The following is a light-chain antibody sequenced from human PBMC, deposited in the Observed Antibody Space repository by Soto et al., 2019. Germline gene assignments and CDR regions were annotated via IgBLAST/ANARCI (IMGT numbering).Light chain of an antibody. CDR2: LGS. V-gene: IGKV2-28*01. J-gene: IGKJ4*01. CDR1: QSLLHRNGYNY. CDR3: MQALQTPT. Sequence: DIVMTQSPLSLPVTPGEPASISCRSSQSLLHRNGYNYLDWYLQKPGQSPQLLIYLGSNRASGVPDRFSGSGSGTDFTLKNSRVEAEDVGVYYCMQALQTPTFGGGTKVEIK.